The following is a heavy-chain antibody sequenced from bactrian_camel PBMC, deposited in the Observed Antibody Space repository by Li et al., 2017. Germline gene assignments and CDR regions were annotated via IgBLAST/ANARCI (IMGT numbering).Heavy chain of an antibody. Sequence: VQLVESGGGSVQAGGSLRLSCVASGYTSPRRCMGWFRQAPGKEREGVAVIDASGSPIFADSVKARFTISKDNVRNTLYLQMNNLKPEDTGMYYCAAGEPRGGSCLLEYSDYWGQGTQVTVS. CDR3: AAGEPRGGSCLLEYSDY. V-gene: IGHV3S55*01. J-gene: IGHJ4*01. CDR2: IDASGSP. D-gene: IGHD7*01. CDR1: GYTSPRRC.